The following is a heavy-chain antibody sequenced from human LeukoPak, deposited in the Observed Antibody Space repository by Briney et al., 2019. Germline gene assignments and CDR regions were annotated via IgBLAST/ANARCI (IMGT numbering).Heavy chain of an antibody. Sequence: GGSLRLSCAASGFTFSRFALGWVRQAPGKGLEWVSSISGSGGSTFYADSVKGRFTISRDNSKNTLYLQMNSLRAEDTAIYYCAKALSQQLVPDDAFDIWGQGTMVTVSS. CDR3: AKALSQQLVPDDAFDI. CDR2: ISGSGGST. V-gene: IGHV3-23*01. J-gene: IGHJ3*02. D-gene: IGHD6-13*01. CDR1: GFTFSRFA.